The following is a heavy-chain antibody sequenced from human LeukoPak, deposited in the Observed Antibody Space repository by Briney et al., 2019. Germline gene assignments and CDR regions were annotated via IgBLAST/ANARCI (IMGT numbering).Heavy chain of an antibody. CDR3: ARDLNYYDVSGYLGY. D-gene: IGHD3-22*01. V-gene: IGHV3-21*01. Sequence: GGSLRLSCAASGFSFITYNMNWVRQAPGKGLEWVSSISRTSNDIFYADSVKGRFTISRDNAKNSLYLQMNSLRAEDTAVYYCARDLNYYDVSGYLGYWGQGTLVTVSS. CDR2: ISRTSNDI. CDR1: GFSFITYN. J-gene: IGHJ4*02.